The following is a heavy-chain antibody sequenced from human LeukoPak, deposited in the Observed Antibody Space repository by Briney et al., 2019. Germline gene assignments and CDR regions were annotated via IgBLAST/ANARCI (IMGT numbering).Heavy chain of an antibody. V-gene: IGHV3-23*01. D-gene: IGHD3-3*01. CDR1: GFSFTNYA. J-gene: IGHJ4*02. CDR2: ISASGTTT. Sequence: GGSLRLSCAASGFSFTNYARNWVRQAPGKGLEWVSFISASGTTTHYSDSVKGRFTTSRDNSKNTLFLQINSLRAEDTAAYYCAKGAQFDFWSGYTLEYFDVWGKGTLVTVSS. CDR3: AKGAQFDFWSGYTLEYFDV.